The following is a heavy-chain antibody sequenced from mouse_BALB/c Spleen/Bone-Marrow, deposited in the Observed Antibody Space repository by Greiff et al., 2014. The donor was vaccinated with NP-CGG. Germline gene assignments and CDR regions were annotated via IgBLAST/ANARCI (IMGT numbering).Heavy chain of an antibody. V-gene: IGHV14-3*02. CDR2: IDPANGNT. Sequence: VQLKESGAELVKPGASVKLSCTASGFNIKDTYMHWVKQRPEQGLEWIGRIDPANGNTKYGPKFQGKATITADTSSNTAYLQLSSLTSEDTAVYYCASYYYGSSSFAYWGQGTLVTVSA. D-gene: IGHD1-1*01. CDR3: ASYYYGSSSFAY. J-gene: IGHJ3*01. CDR1: GFNIKDTY.